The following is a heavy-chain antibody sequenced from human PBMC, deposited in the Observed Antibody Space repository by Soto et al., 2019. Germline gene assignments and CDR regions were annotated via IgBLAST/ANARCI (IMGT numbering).Heavy chain of an antibody. CDR3: AREIFGNSRFDY. V-gene: IGHV1-69*13. J-gene: IGHJ4*02. CDR2: IIPIFGTA. D-gene: IGHD3-9*01. CDR1: GGTFSSYA. Sequence: SVKVSGKASGGTFSSYAISWVRQAPGQGLEWMGGIIPIFGTANYAQKFQGRVTITADESTSTAYMELSSLRSEDTAVYYCAREIFGNSRFDYWGQGTLVTVSS.